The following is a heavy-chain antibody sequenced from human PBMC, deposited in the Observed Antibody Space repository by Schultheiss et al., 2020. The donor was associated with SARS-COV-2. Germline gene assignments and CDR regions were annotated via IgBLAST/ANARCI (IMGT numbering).Heavy chain of an antibody. V-gene: IGHV4-39*01. CDR3: ATAGSGSYRLGVAY. CDR1: GGSISSSSYY. D-gene: IGHD1-26*01. Sequence: SQTLSLTCTVSGGSISSSSYYWGWIRQPPGKGLEWIGSIYYSGSTYYNPSLKSRVTISVDTSKNQFSLKLSSVTAADTAVYYCATAGSGSYRLGVAYWGQGTLVTVSS. CDR2: IYYSGST. J-gene: IGHJ4*02.